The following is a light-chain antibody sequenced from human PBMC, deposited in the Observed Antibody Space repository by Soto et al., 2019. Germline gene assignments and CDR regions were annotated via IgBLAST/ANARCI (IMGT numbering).Light chain of an antibody. V-gene: IGKV1-39*01. CDR3: QQIYSSPLYT. CDR2: AAS. J-gene: IGKJ2*01. Sequence: DIQMTQSPSSLSASVGDRVTITCRASQSISSYLNWYQQKPGKAPKLLIYAASSLQSGVPSSFSGSGSGTDFTLTISSLQPEDFATYYCQQIYSSPLYTFGQGTKLEIK. CDR1: QSISSY.